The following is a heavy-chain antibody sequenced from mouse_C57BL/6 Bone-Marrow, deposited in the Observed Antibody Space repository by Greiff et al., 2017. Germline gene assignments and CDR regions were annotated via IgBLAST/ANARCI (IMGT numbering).Heavy chain of an antibody. D-gene: IGHD1-1*01. CDR3: TFITTVVATNFDY. J-gene: IGHJ2*01. CDR2: IDPENGDT. Sequence: VQLQESGAELVRPGASVKLSCTASGFNIKDDYMHWVKQRPEQGLEWIGWIDPENGDTEYASKFQGKATITADTSSNTAYLQLSSLTSEDTAVDYCTFITTVVATNFDYWGQGTTLTVSS. V-gene: IGHV14-4*01. CDR1: GFNIKDDY.